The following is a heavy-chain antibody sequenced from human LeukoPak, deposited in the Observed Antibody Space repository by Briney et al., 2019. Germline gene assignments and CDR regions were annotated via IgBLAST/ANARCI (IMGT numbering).Heavy chain of an antibody. CDR3: ARDFRGHIDY. D-gene: IGHD3-10*01. J-gene: IGHJ4*02. CDR1: GGSITNYY. V-gene: IGHV4-59*01. Sequence: SETLSLTCTVSGGSITNYYWTWIRQPPGKGLEWIGYIHYSGSTNYNPSLKSRVTISVDTSKNQFSLKLSSVTAADTAVYYCARDFRGHIDYWGQGTLVTVSS. CDR2: IHYSGST.